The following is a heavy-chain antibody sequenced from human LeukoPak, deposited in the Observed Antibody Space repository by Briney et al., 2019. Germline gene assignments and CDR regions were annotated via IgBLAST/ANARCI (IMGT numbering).Heavy chain of an antibody. V-gene: IGHV1-18*01. J-gene: IGHJ4*02. CDR3: ARAPYSKYQLPIDY. CDR2: ISAYNGNT. D-gene: IGHD2-2*01. CDR1: GYTFTSYG. Sequence: ASVKVSCKASGYTFTSYGISWVRQAPGQGLEWMGWISAYNGNTNYAQKLQGRVTMTTDTSTSTAYMELRSLRSDDTAVYYCARAPYSKYQLPIDYWGQGTLVTVSS.